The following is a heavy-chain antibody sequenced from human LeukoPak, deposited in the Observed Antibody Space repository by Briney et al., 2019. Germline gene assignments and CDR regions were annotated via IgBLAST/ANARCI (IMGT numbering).Heavy chain of an antibody. V-gene: IGHV3-23*01. Sequence: GGSLRLSCAASGFAFGSFAMSWVRQAPGKGLECVSGISGTGGNTYYADSLKGRFTISRDNSKNTLYLEMNSLRAEDTAVYYCAEGDSSGYYNRFDPWGQGTLVTVSS. CDR1: GFAFGSFA. J-gene: IGHJ5*02. D-gene: IGHD3-22*01. CDR2: ISGTGGNT. CDR3: AEGDSSGYYNRFDP.